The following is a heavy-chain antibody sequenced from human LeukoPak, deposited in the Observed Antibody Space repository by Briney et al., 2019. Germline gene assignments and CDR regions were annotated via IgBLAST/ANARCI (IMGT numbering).Heavy chain of an antibody. CDR3: ARGKGYSYDTLYYFDY. CDR2: ISAYNGNT. J-gene: IGHJ4*02. V-gene: IGHV1-18*01. CDR1: GYTFTSYG. Sequence: GASVKVSCKASGYTFTSYGISWVRQAPGQGLEWMGWISAYNGNTNYAQKLQGRVTMTRDTSTSTVYMELSSLRSEDTAVYYCARGKGYSYDTLYYFDYWGQGTLVTVSS. D-gene: IGHD5-18*01.